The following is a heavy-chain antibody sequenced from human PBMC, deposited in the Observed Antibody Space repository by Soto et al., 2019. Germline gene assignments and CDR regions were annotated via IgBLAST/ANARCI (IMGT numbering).Heavy chain of an antibody. D-gene: IGHD3-16*02. CDR1: GYTFSTST. J-gene: IGHJ4*02. Sequence: ASVKVSCKASGYTFSTSTVTRVRQAPGQGLEWTGWITTYNDNTNFAQRIHVRVTMTTDTFTSTAFMDLGSLRSDDTAVYYCSSYRYTSHYWGQGTLVTVSS. V-gene: IGHV1-18*01. CDR2: ITTYNDNT. CDR3: SSYRYTSHY.